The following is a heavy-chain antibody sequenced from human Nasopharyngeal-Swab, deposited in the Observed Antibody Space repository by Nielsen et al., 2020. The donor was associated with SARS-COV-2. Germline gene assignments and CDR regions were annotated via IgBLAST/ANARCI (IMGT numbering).Heavy chain of an antibody. J-gene: IGHJ6*02. V-gene: IGHV3-11*06. CDR3: ARDFGYCRGGACTYFGVDV. Sequence: GESLKISCAASGFTFSDYYMSWIRQAPGKGLEWVSYISSSSSYTNYADSVKGRFTISRDNAKNTLYLQMNSLRVEDTAVYFCARDFGYCRGGACTYFGVDVWGQGTTVTVSS. CDR1: GFTFSDYY. CDR2: ISSSSSYT. D-gene: IGHD2-15*01.